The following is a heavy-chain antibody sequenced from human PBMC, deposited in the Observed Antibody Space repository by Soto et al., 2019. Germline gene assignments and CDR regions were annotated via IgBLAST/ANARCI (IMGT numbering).Heavy chain of an antibody. CDR1: GFSLSDKA. CDR3: AGDLKGDPYPAMDV. CDR2: IALTSSTI. D-gene: IGHD3-16*01. J-gene: IGHJ6*02. Sequence: PGGSLRLSCAASGFSLSDKAMNWVRQAPGKGLEWISYIALTSSTIYYADSVKGRFTISRDNAQNSVFLQMNSLRDDDTAVYLCAGDLKGDPYPAMDVWGQGTMVTVSS. V-gene: IGHV3-48*02.